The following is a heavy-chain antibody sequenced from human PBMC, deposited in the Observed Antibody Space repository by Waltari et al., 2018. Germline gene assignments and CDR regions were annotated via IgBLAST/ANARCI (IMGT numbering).Heavy chain of an antibody. J-gene: IGHJ4*02. CDR1: GGAIRSSNW. V-gene: IGHV4-4*02. CDR2: VYHRGST. CDR3: ARGAYCGGDCAAHIDY. Sequence: QVQLQESGPGLVKPSGTLSLTCAVSGGAIRSSNWWSWVRPPPGKGLEWIGEVYHRGSTNYNPSLESRLTISVDKSKNQFSLKLSSVTAADTAVYYCARGAYCGGDCAAHIDYWGQGTLVTVSS. D-gene: IGHD2-21*02.